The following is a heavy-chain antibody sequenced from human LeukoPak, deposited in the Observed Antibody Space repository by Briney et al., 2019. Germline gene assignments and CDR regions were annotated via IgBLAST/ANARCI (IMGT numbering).Heavy chain of an antibody. D-gene: IGHD4-11*01. Sequence: SETLSLTCAVYGGSFSGYYWSWIRQPPGKGLEWIGEINHSGSTKYNPSLKSRVTISVDTSENQFSLKLSSVTAADTAVYYCAKQDYSNYGFDYWGQGTLVTVSS. CDR1: GGSFSGYY. J-gene: IGHJ4*02. CDR2: INHSGST. CDR3: AKQDYSNYGFDY. V-gene: IGHV4-34*01.